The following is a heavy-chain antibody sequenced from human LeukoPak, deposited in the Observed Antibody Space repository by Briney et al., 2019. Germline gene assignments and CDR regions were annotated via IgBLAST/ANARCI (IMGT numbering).Heavy chain of an antibody. CDR3: ARENYGDLLYWYFDL. CDR2: IYYSGST. V-gene: IGHV4-59*12. J-gene: IGHJ2*01. Sequence: PSETLSLTCTVSGGSISSYYWSWIRQPPGKGLEWIGYIYYSGSTNYNPSLKSRVTISVDTSKNQFSLKLSSVTAADTAVYYCARENYGDLLYWYFDLWGRGTLVTVSS. CDR1: GGSISSYY. D-gene: IGHD4-17*01.